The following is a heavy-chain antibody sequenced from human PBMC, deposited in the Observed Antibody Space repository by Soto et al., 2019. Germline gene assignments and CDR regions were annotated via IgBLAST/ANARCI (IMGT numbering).Heavy chain of an antibody. CDR2: ISYDGSNK. J-gene: IGHJ4*02. CDR1: GFTFSSYA. Sequence: GGSLRLSCAASGFTFSSYAMHWVRQAPGKGLEWVAVISYDGSNKYYADSVKGRFTISRDNSKNTLYLQMNSLRAEDTAVYYCARDPSREPGSWGQGTLVTVSS. CDR3: ARDPSREPGS. V-gene: IGHV3-30*04. D-gene: IGHD3-10*01.